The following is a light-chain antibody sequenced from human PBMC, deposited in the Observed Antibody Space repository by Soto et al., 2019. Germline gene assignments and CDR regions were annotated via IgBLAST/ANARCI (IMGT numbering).Light chain of an antibody. CDR3: QHRT. Sequence: DIQMTQSPSYLSASVGDRVTITCRASQSISSYLNWYQQKPGKAPKLLIYAASSLQSGVPSRFSGSGSGTDFTLTISSLQPEDFETYYCQHRTFGQGTKVEIK. J-gene: IGKJ1*01. CDR1: QSISSY. CDR2: AAS. V-gene: IGKV1-39*01.